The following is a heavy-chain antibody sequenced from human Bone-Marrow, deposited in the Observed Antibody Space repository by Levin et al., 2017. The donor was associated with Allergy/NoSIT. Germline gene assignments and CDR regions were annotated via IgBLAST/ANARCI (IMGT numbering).Heavy chain of an antibody. J-gene: IGHJ5*02. D-gene: IGHD5-12*01. CDR3: ARVDIVATIRGWFDP. Sequence: VASVKVSCKASGYTFTGYYMHWVRQAPGQGLEWMGWINPNSGGTNYAQKFQGRVTMTRDTSISTAYMELSRLRSDDTAVYYCARVDIVATIRGWFDPWGQGTLVTVSS. V-gene: IGHV1-2*02. CDR1: GYTFTGYY. CDR2: INPNSGGT.